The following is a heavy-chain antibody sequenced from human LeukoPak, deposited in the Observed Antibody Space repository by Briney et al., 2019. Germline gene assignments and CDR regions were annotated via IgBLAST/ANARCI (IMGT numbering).Heavy chain of an antibody. CDR1: GFTFSDYY. D-gene: IGHD6-6*01. CDR3: ARHIAARPRYYYYYYMDV. V-gene: IGHV3-11*01. J-gene: IGHJ6*03. Sequence: GGSLRLSCAASGFTFSDYYMSWIRQAPGKGLEWVSYISSSGSTIYYADSVKGRFTISRDNAKNSLYLQMNSLRAEDTAVYYCARHIAARPRYYYYYYMDVWGKGTTVTVSS. CDR2: ISSSGSTI.